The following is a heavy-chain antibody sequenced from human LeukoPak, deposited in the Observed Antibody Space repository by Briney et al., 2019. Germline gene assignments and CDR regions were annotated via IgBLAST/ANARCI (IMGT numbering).Heavy chain of an antibody. J-gene: IGHJ4*02. V-gene: IGHV3-30*18. CDR1: GFTFSSYG. CDR2: ISYDGSNK. CDR3: AKGAMVITFGGVIDEGYYFDY. D-gene: IGHD3-16*02. Sequence: GGSLRLSCAASGFTFSSYGMHWVRQAPGKGLEWVAVISYDGSNKYYADSVKGRFTISRDNSNNTLYLQMNSLRAEDTAVYYCAKGAMVITFGGVIDEGYYFDYWGQGTLVTVSS.